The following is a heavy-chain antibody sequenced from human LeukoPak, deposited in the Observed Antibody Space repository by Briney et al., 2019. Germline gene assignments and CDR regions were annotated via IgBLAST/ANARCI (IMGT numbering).Heavy chain of an antibody. V-gene: IGHV3-30*02. J-gene: IGHJ6*03. CDR2: IRFDGSNK. D-gene: IGHD6-13*01. Sequence: GGSLRLSCAASGFTFSSYGMHWVRQAPGKGLEWVAFIRFDGSNKYYADSVKGRFTISRDNSKNTLYLQMKSLRAEDTAVYYCGRSSWYRGHMDVWGKGTTVTVSS. CDR3: GRSSWYRGHMDV. CDR1: GFTFSSYG.